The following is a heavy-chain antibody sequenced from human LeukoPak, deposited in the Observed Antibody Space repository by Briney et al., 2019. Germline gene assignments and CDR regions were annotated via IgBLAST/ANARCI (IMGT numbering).Heavy chain of an antibody. V-gene: IGHV1-2*02. Sequence: GASVKVSCKASGYTFTGYYMHWVRQAPGQGLELMGWINPNSGGTNYSQKFQGTVTIASDKSISKAYMELSRLRSDDTAVYYCAREPPHSGSFTFDYWGQGTLVTVSS. CDR2: INPNSGGT. CDR1: GYTFTGYY. D-gene: IGHD1-26*01. J-gene: IGHJ4*02. CDR3: AREPPHSGSFTFDY.